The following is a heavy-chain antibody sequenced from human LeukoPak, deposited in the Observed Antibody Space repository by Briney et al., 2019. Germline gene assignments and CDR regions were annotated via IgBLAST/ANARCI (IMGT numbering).Heavy chain of an antibody. CDR1: GGSISSYY. Sequence: SETLSLTCTVSGGSISSYYWSWIRQPAGKGLEWIGRIYTSGSTNYNPSLKSRVTMSVDTSKNQFSLKLSSVTAADTAVYYCARDRVATKIGSYMDVWGKGTTVTVSS. V-gene: IGHV4-4*07. D-gene: IGHD5-12*01. J-gene: IGHJ6*03. CDR3: ARDRVATKIGSYMDV. CDR2: IYTSGST.